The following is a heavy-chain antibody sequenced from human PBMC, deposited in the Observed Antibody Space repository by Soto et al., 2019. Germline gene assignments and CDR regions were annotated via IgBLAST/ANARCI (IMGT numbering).Heavy chain of an antibody. Sequence: AGGSLRLSCAASGFTFSSYAMSWVRQAPGKGLEWVSAISGSGGSTYYADSVKGRFTISRDNSKNTLYLQMNSLRAEDTAVYYCAKDSASITIFGEEVVVWGQGTTVTVSS. V-gene: IGHV3-23*01. CDR3: AKDSASITIFGEEVVV. D-gene: IGHD3-3*01. CDR2: ISGSGGST. CDR1: GFTFSSYA. J-gene: IGHJ6*02.